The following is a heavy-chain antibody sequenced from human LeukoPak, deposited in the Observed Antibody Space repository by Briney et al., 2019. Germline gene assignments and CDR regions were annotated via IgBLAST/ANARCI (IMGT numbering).Heavy chain of an antibody. CDR2: VNSDGSRT. V-gene: IGHV3-74*03. CDR3: ANWNYLAADAFDI. D-gene: IGHD1-7*01. Sequence: PGGSLRLSCAASGFTFSSSWMHWVRQGPGKGLEWVSRVNSDGSRTTYADSVKGRFTISRDNAKNTLYLQMNSLRAEDTAVYYCANWNYLAADAFDIWGQGTMVTVSS. CDR1: GFTFSSSW. J-gene: IGHJ3*02.